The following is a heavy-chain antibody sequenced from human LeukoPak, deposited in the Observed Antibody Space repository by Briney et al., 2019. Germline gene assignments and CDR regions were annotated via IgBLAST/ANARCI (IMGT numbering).Heavy chain of an antibody. J-gene: IGHJ4*02. CDR1: GFTFSDHY. V-gene: IGHV3-11*03. CDR3: ARQYCTSTSCYAIFDY. CDR2: ISTSSSYT. Sequence: GGSLRLSCAASGFTFSDHYMSWIRQAPGKGLEWVSYISTSSSYTNYADSVKGRFTISRDNAGNSLYLQMNSLRAEDTAVYYCARQYCTSTSCYAIFDYWGQGTLVTVSS. D-gene: IGHD2-2*01.